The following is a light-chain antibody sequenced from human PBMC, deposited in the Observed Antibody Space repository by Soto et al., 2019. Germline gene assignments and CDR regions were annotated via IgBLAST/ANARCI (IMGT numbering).Light chain of an antibody. V-gene: IGKV3-11*01. CDR1: QGVTTN. J-gene: IGKJ2*01. CDR3: QQRSNWPPYT. CDR2: DVS. Sequence: EIVMTQSPATLFVSPGDRAILSCRAGQGVTTNFAWYQQKSGQSPRLLIYDVSHRATGVPARFSGTGSETDFTLTISSLEPEDFAVYYCQQRSNWPPYTFGQGTKLEIK.